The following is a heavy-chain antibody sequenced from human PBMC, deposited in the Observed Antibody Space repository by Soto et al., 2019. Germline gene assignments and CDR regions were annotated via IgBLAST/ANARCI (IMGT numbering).Heavy chain of an antibody. CDR3: AAHESGGYYAEY. V-gene: IGHV4-39*01. D-gene: IGHD3-22*01. J-gene: IGHJ4*02. CDR2: IHYSGST. CDR1: GDSVTISDYY. Sequence: QLQLQESCPGLVKPSETLSLTCTVSGDSVTISDYYWGWIRQPPGKGLEWIGSIHYSGSTYYNPSLKSRVTLSGDTAKKQFALKRTSVTAADAAGYYCAAHESGGYYAEYWGQGTLVTVSA.